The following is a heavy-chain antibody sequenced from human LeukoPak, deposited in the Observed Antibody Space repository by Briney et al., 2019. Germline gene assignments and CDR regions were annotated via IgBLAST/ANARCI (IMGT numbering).Heavy chain of an antibody. Sequence: GGSLRLSCATSGFTFNGSALHWVRQASGQGLEWVGRIRSKAHRYATAYAASVKGRFTVSRDDSKNMAYLQMNSLKTEDTAIYYCTRRHYGDYVVDNWDQGTLVTVSS. CDR3: TRRHYGDYVVDN. CDR1: GFTFNGSA. V-gene: IGHV3-73*01. CDR2: IRSKAHRYAT. D-gene: IGHD4-17*01. J-gene: IGHJ4*02.